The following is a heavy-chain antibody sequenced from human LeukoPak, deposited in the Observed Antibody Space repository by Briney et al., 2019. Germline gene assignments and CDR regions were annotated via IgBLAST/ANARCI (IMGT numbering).Heavy chain of an antibody. CDR2: IAAYNGNT. CDR3: ARVHSYCSTTSCLDY. D-gene: IGHD2-2*01. J-gene: IGHJ4*02. CDR1: GYTCNNDG. V-gene: IGHV1-18*04. Sequence: GASVEVSCKASGYTCNNDGISWVRQAPGQGLEWMGWIAAYNGNTNYAQKFQGRVTMTTDTSTSTGYMELRSLRSDDTAVYYCARVHSYCSTTSCLDYWGQGTLVTVSS.